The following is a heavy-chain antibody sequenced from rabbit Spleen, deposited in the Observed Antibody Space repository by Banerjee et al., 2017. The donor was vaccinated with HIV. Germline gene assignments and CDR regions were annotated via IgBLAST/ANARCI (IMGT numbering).Heavy chain of an antibody. CDR2: IDTGSSGFT. V-gene: IGHV1S40*01. CDR3: ARDTSSSFSSYGMDL. J-gene: IGHJ6*01. D-gene: IGHD1-1*01. CDR1: GFTINANC. Sequence: QSLEESGGDLVKPGTSLTLTCTASGFTINANCICWVRQAPEKGLEWIACIDTGSSGFTYFATWAEGRFTISKTSSTTVTLQLTRLTAADTATYFCARDTSSSFSSYGMDLWGQGTLSPS.